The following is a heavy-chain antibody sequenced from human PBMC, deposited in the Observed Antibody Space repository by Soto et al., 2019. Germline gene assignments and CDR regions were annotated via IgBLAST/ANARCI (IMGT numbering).Heavy chain of an antibody. V-gene: IGHV4-61*01. Sequence: SETLSLTCTVSGGSVGSGSYDWSWFRQPPGKGLEWIGYIYYSGSTNYNPSLKSRVTISVDTSKNQFSLKLSSVTAADTAVYYCARVTWELRSSIDYWGQGTLVTVSS. CDR2: IYYSGST. CDR3: ARVTWELRSSIDY. D-gene: IGHD1-7*01. CDR1: GGSVGSGSYD. J-gene: IGHJ4*02.